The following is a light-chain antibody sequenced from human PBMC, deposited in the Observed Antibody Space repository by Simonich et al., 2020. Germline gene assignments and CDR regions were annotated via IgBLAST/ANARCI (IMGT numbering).Light chain of an antibody. J-gene: IGKJ4*01. V-gene: IGKV3-15*01. CDR2: GAS. CDR3: QQYNNWPPLT. Sequence: EIVMTQSPATLSVSPGERPTSPCSASQSVSSNLAWYKQKPGQPPRLLIYGASSRATGIPARFSGSGSGTEFTLTISSMQSEDFAVYYCQQYNNWPPLTFGGGTKVEIK. CDR1: QSVSSN.